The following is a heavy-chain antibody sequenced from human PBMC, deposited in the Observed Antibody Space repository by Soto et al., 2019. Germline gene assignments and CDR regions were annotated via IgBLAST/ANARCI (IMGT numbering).Heavy chain of an antibody. CDR2: ISGSGGST. J-gene: IGHJ6*01. CDR3: AKSKSYYDRSGYDGYNYYGMDV. V-gene: IGHV3-23*01. D-gene: IGHD3-22*01. Sequence: EVQLLESGGGLVQPGGSLRLSCAASGFTFSSHAMSWVRQAPGKGLEWVSAISGSGGSTYYADSVKGRFTISRDNSKNTLDLQMNSLRAEDTAVYYCAKSKSYYDRSGYDGYNYYGMDVWGQGTTVTVSS. CDR1: GFTFSSHA.